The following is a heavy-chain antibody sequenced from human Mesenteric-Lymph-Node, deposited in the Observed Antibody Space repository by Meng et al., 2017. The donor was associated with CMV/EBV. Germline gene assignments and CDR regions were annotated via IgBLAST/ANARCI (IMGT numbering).Heavy chain of an antibody. D-gene: IGHD3-16*01. CDR3: ARIEGSANSLGD. J-gene: IGHJ4*02. V-gene: IGHV1-2*02. Sequence: CKTSVYMFTRYYVHWVRPAPGQGLEWMGMVSPDTGATFYAQKFQGRVTITRDTSITTAYIELGSLTSDDTALYYCARIEGSANSLGDWGQGTLVTVSS. CDR1: VYMFTRYY. CDR2: VSPDTGAT.